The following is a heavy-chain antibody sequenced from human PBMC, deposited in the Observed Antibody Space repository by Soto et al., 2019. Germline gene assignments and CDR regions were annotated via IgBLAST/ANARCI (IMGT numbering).Heavy chain of an antibody. Sequence: GGSLRLSCAASGFTVISNYMSWARQAPGKGLEWVSVIYSVGTTYYADSVKGRFTISRDNSKNTLYLQMNSLRVEDTAVYYCARDRGDYWGQGALVTVSS. J-gene: IGHJ4*02. CDR2: IYSVGTT. V-gene: IGHV3-53*01. D-gene: IGHD3-10*01. CDR3: ARDRGDY. CDR1: GFTVISNY.